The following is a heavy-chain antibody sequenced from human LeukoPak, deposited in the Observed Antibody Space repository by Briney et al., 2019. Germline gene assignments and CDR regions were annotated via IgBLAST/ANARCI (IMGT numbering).Heavy chain of an antibody. CDR1: GYTFTSYD. J-gene: IGHJ4*02. CDR2: MNPNSGNT. CDR3: AREESIGSYQFLNEY. V-gene: IGHV1-8*03. Sequence: ASVKVSCKASGYTFTSYDINWVRQATGQGLEWMGWMNPNSGNTGYAQKFQGRVTITRNTSISTAYMELSSLRSEDTAVYYCAREESIGSYQFLNEYWGQGTLVTVSS. D-gene: IGHD1-26*01.